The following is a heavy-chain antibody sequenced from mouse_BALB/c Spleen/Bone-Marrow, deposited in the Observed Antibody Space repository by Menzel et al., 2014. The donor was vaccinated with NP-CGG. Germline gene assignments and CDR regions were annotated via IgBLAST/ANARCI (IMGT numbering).Heavy chain of an antibody. D-gene: IGHD2-14*01. Sequence: EVQLQQSGAELVKPGASVKLSCTASGFNIKDTYMHWVKQRPEQGLVWIGRIDPANGNTKYDPKFQGKATITADTSSNTAYLQPISLTSEDTAVYDCASYRYGWYFDVWGAGTTVTVSS. J-gene: IGHJ1*01. CDR1: GFNIKDTY. CDR3: ASYRYGWYFDV. CDR2: IDPANGNT. V-gene: IGHV14-3*02.